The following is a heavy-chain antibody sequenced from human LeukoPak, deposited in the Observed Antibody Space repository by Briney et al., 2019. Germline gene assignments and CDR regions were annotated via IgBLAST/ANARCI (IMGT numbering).Heavy chain of an antibody. CDR2: IYHSGST. D-gene: IGHD2-15*01. CDR1: GYAISSGYY. J-gene: IGHJ5*02. V-gene: IGHV4-38-2*02. CDR3: PREQHLLAWFDP. Sequence: SETLSLTCAVSGYAISSGYYWGWVRQPPGKGLEWIGSIYHSGSTYYNPSLKSRVTISVDTSKNQFSLTLSSVTAAVTAVYYCPREQHLLAWFDPWGQGTLVTVSS.